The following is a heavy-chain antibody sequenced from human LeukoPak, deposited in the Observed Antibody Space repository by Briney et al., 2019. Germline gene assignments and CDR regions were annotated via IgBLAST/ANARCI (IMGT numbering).Heavy chain of an antibody. CDR1: GLTFSGYW. CDR3: ATEYGDYLNNWFDP. J-gene: IGHJ5*02. V-gene: IGHV3-7*03. D-gene: IGHD4-17*01. CDR2: IKQDGSEK. Sequence: GGSLRLSCAASGLTFSGYWMSWVRQAPGKGLEWVANIKQDGSEKYYVDSVKGRFTISRDNARNSLYLQMNSLRAEDTAVYFCATEYGDYLNNWFDPWGQGTLVTVSS.